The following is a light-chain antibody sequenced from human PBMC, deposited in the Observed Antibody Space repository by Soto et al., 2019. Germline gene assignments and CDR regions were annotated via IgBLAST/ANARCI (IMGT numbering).Light chain of an antibody. CDR2: KTS. V-gene: IGKV1-5*03. Sequence: DIQMTQSPSTLSASVGDRVTITCRASQSISSWLAWYQQKAGKAPTFLIYKTSTLETGVPSRFSGSGSGTDFTLTISCLQSEDFATYYCQQYYSYPWTFGQGTKVDIK. CDR3: QQYYSYPWT. J-gene: IGKJ1*01. CDR1: QSISSW.